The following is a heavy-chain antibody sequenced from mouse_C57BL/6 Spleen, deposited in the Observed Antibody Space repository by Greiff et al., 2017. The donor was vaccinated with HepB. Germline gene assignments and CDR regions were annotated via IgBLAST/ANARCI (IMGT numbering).Heavy chain of an antibody. CDR3: ARTEYYGSRGDYAMDY. Sequence: QVQLQQPGAELVKPGASVKLSCKASGYTFTSYWMHWVKQRPGQGLEWIGMIHPNSGSTNYNEKFKSKATLTVDKSSSTAYMQLSSLTSEDSAVYYCARTEYYGSRGDYAMDYWGQGTSVTVSS. CDR2: IHPNSGST. CDR1: GYTFTSYW. D-gene: IGHD1-1*01. J-gene: IGHJ4*01. V-gene: IGHV1-64*01.